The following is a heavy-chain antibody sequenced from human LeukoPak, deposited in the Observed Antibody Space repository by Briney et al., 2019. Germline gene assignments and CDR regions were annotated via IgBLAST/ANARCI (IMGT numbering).Heavy chain of an antibody. J-gene: IGHJ2*01. D-gene: IGHD5-24*01. CDR1: GGSIRSSSYY. V-gene: IGHV4-39*01. CDR3: VRKGDGYNSGYFDL. Sequence: ETLSLTCTVSGGSIRSSSYYWGWLRQPPGRGLEWTGSIFYSGSTYYNPSLKSRVTISVDTSKNQFSLKLSSVTAADTAVYYCVRKGDGYNSGYFDLWGRGTLVTVSS. CDR2: IFYSGST.